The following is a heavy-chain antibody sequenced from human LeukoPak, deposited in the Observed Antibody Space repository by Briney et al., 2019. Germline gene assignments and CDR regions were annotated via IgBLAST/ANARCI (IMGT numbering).Heavy chain of an antibody. J-gene: IGHJ4*02. Sequence: SETLSLTCTVSGDSISSGGYYWSWVRQHPGKGLEWIGYIYYSGSTYYNPSLKSRVTISVDTSKNQYSQKLSSVTAADTAVYYSAITLAAPGRPGQYYFDYWGQGTLVTVSS. CDR1: GDSISSGGYY. CDR2: IYYSGST. CDR3: AITLAAPGRPGQYYFDY. V-gene: IGHV4-31*03. D-gene: IGHD2-15*01.